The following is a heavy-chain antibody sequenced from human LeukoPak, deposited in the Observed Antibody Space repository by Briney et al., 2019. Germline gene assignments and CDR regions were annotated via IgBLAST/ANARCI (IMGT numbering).Heavy chain of an antibody. CDR1: GYTFTGYY. Sequence: ASVKVSCKASGYTFTGYYMHWVRQAPGQGLEWMGRINPISGGTNYAQKFQGRVTMTRDTSTSTAYMELSRLRSDDTAVYYCARAERRDGYNYDFDYWGQGTLVTVSS. D-gene: IGHD5-24*01. CDR3: ARAERRDGYNYDFDY. V-gene: IGHV1-2*06. CDR2: INPISGGT. J-gene: IGHJ4*02.